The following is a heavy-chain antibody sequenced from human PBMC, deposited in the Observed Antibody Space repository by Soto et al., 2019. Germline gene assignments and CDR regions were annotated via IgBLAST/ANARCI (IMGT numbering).Heavy chain of an antibody. V-gene: IGHV3-23*01. CDR1: GFTFSSYA. CDR3: AKDPAPPYYYDSSGYFDYFDY. CDR2: ISGSGGST. J-gene: IGHJ4*02. D-gene: IGHD3-22*01. Sequence: PGGSLRLSCAASGFTFSSYAMSWVRQAPGKGLEWVSAISGSGGSTYYADSVKGRFTISRDNSKNTLYLQMNSLRAEDTAVYYCAKDPAPPYYYDSSGYFDYFDYWGQGTLVTVSS.